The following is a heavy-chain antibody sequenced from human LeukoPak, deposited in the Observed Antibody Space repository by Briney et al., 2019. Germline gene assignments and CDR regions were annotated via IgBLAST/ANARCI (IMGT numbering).Heavy chain of an antibody. CDR2: ISGSGGST. J-gene: IGHJ6*02. CDR1: GFTSSSYA. D-gene: IGHD3-22*01. CDR3: ARWPDYFDTSRYYYGMDV. Sequence: GGSLRLSCAASGFTSSSYAMSWVRQAPGKGLEWVSAISGSGGSTYYADSVKGRFTISRDNSKNTLYLQMNSLRAEDTAVYYCARWPDYFDTSRYYYGMDVWGQGTTVTVSS. V-gene: IGHV3-23*01.